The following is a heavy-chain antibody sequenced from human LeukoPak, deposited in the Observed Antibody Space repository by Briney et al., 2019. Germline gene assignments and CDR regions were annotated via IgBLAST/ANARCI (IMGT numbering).Heavy chain of an antibody. J-gene: IGHJ4*02. CDR1: GGSISSSY. CDR2: IYYTGST. Sequence: SETLSLTCTVSGGSISSSYWSWIRQPPGKGLEWIGYIYYTGSTNYNPSLKSRVTISVDRPKNQFSLKLSSVTAADTAVYYCARHDYGVYPDDYWGQGTLVTVSS. D-gene: IGHD4-17*01. V-gene: IGHV4-59*01. CDR3: ARHDYGVYPDDY.